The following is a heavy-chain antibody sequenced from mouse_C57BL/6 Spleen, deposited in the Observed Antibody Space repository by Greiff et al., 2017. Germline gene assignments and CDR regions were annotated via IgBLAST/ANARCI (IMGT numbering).Heavy chain of an antibody. CDR2: IDPENGDT. Sequence: VQLQQSGAELVRPGASVKLSCTASGFNIKDDYMHWVKQRPEQGLEWIGWIDPENGDTEYASKFQGKATITADTSSNTAYLQLSSLTSEDTAVYYCTTFYYGPYYFDYWGQGTTLTVSS. CDR3: TTFYYGPYYFDY. J-gene: IGHJ2*01. D-gene: IGHD1-1*01. V-gene: IGHV14-4*01. CDR1: GFNIKDDY.